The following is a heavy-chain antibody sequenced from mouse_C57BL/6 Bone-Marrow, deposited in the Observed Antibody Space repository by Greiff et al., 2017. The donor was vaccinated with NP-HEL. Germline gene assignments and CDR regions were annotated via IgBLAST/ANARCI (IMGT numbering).Heavy chain of an antibody. D-gene: IGHD1-1*02. V-gene: IGHV3-8*01. J-gene: IGHJ4*01. Sequence: EVQLVESGPGLAKPSQTLSLTCSVTGYSITSDYWNWIRKFPGNNLEYMGYISYSGSTYYNPSLQRRISITRATSKNQYYLQLNSVTTEDTATYYCSSFYGRDAMDYWGQGTSVTVSS. CDR3: SSFYGRDAMDY. CDR2: ISYSGST. CDR1: GYSITSDY.